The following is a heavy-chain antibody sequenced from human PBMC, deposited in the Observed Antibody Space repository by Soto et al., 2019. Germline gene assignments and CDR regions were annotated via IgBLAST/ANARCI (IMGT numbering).Heavy chain of an antibody. CDR3: ARAKNYDYVWGSYRFPSLLDY. Sequence: SETLSLTCAVYGGSFSGYYWSWIRQPPGKGLEWIGEINHSGSTNYNPSLKSRVTISVDTSKNQFSLKLSSVTAADTAVYYCARAKNYDYVWGSYRFPSLLDYWGQGTLVTV. V-gene: IGHV4-34*01. CDR2: INHSGST. J-gene: IGHJ4*02. D-gene: IGHD3-16*02. CDR1: GGSFSGYY.